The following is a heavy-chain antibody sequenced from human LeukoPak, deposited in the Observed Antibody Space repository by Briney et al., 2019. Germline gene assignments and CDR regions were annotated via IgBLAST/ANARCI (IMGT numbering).Heavy chain of an antibody. V-gene: IGHV4-39*01. J-gene: IGHJ4*02. CDR2: IYYSGST. CDR3: ARHGYYYGSGSYWVVGY. Sequence: SETLSLTCTVSGGSISSSSYYWGWIRQPPGTGLEWIGSIYYSGSTYYNPSLKSRVTISVDTSKNQFSLKLSSVTAADTAVYYCARHGYYYGSGSYWVVGYWGQGTLVTVS. CDR1: GGSISSSSYY. D-gene: IGHD3-10*01.